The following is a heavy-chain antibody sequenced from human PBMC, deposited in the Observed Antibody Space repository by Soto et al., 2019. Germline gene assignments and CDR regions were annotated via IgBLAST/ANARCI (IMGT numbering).Heavy chain of an antibody. V-gene: IGHV3-30*18. Sequence: HPGGSLRLSCTASGFTFNRHAMHWVRQAPGKGLEWVAHISYDGSNEHYVDSVKGRFTISRDNSKNTLYLQMNSLRAEDTAVYYCAKDRPLRHYSSGWFDYWGQGTLVTVSS. CDR1: GFTFNRHA. CDR2: ISYDGSNE. J-gene: IGHJ4*02. D-gene: IGHD6-19*01. CDR3: AKDRPLRHYSSGWFDY.